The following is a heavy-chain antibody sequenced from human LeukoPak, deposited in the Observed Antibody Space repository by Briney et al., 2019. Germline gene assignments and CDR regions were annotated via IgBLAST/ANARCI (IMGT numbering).Heavy chain of an antibody. D-gene: IGHD3-10*01. CDR3: ARGRCYYGSGSYTDYFDY. CDR2: ISSSSSAI. J-gene: IGHJ4*02. V-gene: IGHV3-48*02. Sequence: GGSLRLSCAASGFTFSSYSMNWVRQAPGKGLEWVSYISSSSSAIYYADSMKGRFTLSRDNAKNSLYLQMNSLRDEDTAVYYCARGRCYYGSGSYTDYFDYWGQGTLVTVSS. CDR1: GFTFSSYS.